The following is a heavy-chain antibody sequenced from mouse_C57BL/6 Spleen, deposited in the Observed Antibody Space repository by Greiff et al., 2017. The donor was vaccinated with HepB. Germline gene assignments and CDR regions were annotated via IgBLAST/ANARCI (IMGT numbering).Heavy chain of an antibody. J-gene: IGHJ3*01. D-gene: IGHD2-4*01. V-gene: IGHV1-50*01. Sequence: QVQLQQSGAELVKPGASVKLSCKASGYTFTSYWMQWVKQRPGQGLEWIGEIDPSDSYTNYNQKFKGKATLTVDTSSSTAYMQLSRLTSEDSAVYYCARGGRDYDPFAYWGQGTLVTVSA. CDR3: ARGGRDYDPFAY. CDR2: IDPSDSYT. CDR1: GYTFTSYW.